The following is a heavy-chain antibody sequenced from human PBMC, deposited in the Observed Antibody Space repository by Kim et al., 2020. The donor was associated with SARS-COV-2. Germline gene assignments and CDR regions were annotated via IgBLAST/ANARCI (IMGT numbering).Heavy chain of an antibody. V-gene: IGHV3-23*01. CDR3: VRTFCSGGNCFNGMDV. D-gene: IGHD2-15*01. J-gene: IGHJ6*02. CDR2: IGLSGDNT. CDR1: GLTRSNFA. Sequence: GGSLRLSCIPSGLTRSNFAMNWVRQAPQKGLEWVSGIGLSGDNTYYADSVKGRFTISRDDSKNTLFLQMSSLRAEDTAMYYCVRTFCSGGNCFNGMDVWGQGTTVTVSS.